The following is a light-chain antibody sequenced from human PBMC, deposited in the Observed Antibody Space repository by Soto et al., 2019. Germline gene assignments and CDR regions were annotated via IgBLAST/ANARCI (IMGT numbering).Light chain of an antibody. CDR1: QSVSSSY. CDR2: GAS. Sequence: EIVLTQSPGTLSLSPGERATLSFSSSQSVSSSYLAWYQHKPGQAPRLLIYGASIRASGIPDRFSGSGSGTDFTLTISRLEPEDFAVYYCQQYNNWPGTFGQGTKVDIK. V-gene: IGKV3-20*01. J-gene: IGKJ1*01. CDR3: QQYNNWPGT.